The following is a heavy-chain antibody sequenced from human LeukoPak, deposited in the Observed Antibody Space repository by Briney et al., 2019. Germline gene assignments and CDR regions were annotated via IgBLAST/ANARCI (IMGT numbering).Heavy chain of an antibody. D-gene: IGHD4-17*01. V-gene: IGHV3-23*01. CDR3: AKGSLPLRAGYYYAMDV. CDR2: ISDSGAST. J-gene: IGHJ6*02. CDR1: GFTFSSYA. Sequence: GGSLRLSCAASGFTFSSYALTWVRQAPGKGLEWVSVISDSGASTYYADSVKGRFTISRDNSKNTLYVQMNSLRAEDTAVYYCAKGSLPLRAGYYYAMDVWGQGTTVTVSS.